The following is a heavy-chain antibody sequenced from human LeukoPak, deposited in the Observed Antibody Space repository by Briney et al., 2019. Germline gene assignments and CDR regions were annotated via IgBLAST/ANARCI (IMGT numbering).Heavy chain of an antibody. J-gene: IGHJ6*02. CDR2: ISGSGGST. V-gene: IGHV3-23*01. CDR1: GFTFSSYA. D-gene: IGHD1-20*01. CDR3: AKEGITGTAYYYYYGMDV. Sequence: GGSLRLSCAASGFTFSSYAMSWVRQAPGKGLEWASAISGSGGSTYYADSVKGRFTISRDNSKNTLYLQMNSLRAEDTAVYYCAKEGITGTAYYYYYGMDVWGQGTTVTVSS.